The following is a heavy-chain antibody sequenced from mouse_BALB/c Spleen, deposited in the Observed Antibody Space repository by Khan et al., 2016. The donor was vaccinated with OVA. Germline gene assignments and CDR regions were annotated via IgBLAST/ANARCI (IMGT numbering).Heavy chain of an antibody. CDR2: INSDGGYT. D-gene: IGHD4-1*01. CDR1: GFTFSAYG. V-gene: IGHV5-6*01. CDR3: ASHLTGSFAY. J-gene: IGHJ3*01. Sequence: EVELVESGGDLVKPGGSLRLSCAASGFTFSAYGMAWVRQAPDKRLEWVATINSDGGYTYYPDTVKGRFTISRNNAENPLSLQMSSLKSEDTAIYYCASHLTGSFAYWGQVTLVTVSA.